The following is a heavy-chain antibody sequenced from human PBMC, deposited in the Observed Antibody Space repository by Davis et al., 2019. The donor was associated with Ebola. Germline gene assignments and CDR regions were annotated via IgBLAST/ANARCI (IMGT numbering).Heavy chain of an antibody. Sequence: GGSLRLSCAASGFTFSGSAMHWVRQAPGKGLEWVAVIWYDGSNKYYADSVKGRFTISRDNSKNTLYLQMNSLRAEDTAVYYCARDGPIDNSSGWLRVYYYYYGMDVWGQGTTVTVSS. CDR1: GFTFSGSA. V-gene: IGHV3-30*04. CDR2: IWYDGSNK. J-gene: IGHJ6*02. CDR3: ARDGPIDNSSGWLRVYYYYYGMDV. D-gene: IGHD6-19*01.